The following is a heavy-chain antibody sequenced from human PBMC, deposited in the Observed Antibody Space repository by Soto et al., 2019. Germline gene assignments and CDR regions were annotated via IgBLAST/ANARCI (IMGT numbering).Heavy chain of an antibody. V-gene: IGHV4-31*02. CDR3: ARGGSGTYHV. J-gene: IGHJ4*02. CDR2: IYYRGST. CDR1: DDSITGGGYY. D-gene: IGHD3-10*01. Sequence: SETLSLTCSVSDDSITGGGYYWSWIRQHPAKGLEWIGSIYYRGSTYYYPSLRSRGTISLDRSQARLSLRLTSLTAADTATYGCARGGSGTYHVWGKGTLVTVSS.